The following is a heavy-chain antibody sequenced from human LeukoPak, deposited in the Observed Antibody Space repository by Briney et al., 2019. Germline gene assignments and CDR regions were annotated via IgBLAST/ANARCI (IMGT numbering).Heavy chain of an antibody. V-gene: IGHV3-74*01. CDR3: ARAVGYGAGSYGFDI. CDR1: GFTLSSKV. Sequence: GGSLRLSCAASGFTLSSKVMHWVRQAPGMGLVRVSRIIRDGTGTDYADSVKGRFTISRDNATNTLYLQMNSLRAEDTAVYYCARAVGYGAGSYGFDIWGQGTTVTVSS. CDR2: IIRDGTGT. J-gene: IGHJ3*02. D-gene: IGHD3-10*01.